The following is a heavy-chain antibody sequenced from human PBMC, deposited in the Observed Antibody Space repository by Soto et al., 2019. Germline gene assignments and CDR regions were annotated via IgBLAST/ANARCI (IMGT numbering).Heavy chain of an antibody. Sequence: GGSLRLSCAASGFTFSSYAMSWVRQAPGKGLEWISAVSGSGGSTYYADSVKGRFTISRDNSKDTLYLQMNNLRAEDTAVYYCAKPPDSNWHDYWGQGTLVTSPQ. J-gene: IGHJ4*02. D-gene: IGHD7-27*01. V-gene: IGHV3-23*01. CDR2: VSGSGGST. CDR1: GFTFSSYA. CDR3: AKPPDSNWHDY.